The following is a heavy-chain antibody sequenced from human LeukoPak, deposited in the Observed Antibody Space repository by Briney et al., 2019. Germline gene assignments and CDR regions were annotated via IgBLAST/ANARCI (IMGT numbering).Heavy chain of an antibody. CDR1: GFTFSSYS. D-gene: IGHD2-21*02. V-gene: IGHV3-7*01. J-gene: IGHJ1*01. CDR2: INPDGRDT. Sequence: GGSLRLSCAASGFTFSSYSMNWVRQAPGKGLEWVAHINPDGRDTYYVDSVKGRFTISRDNAQNSMYLQMNSLRVEDTAVYYCTSWGDTTAEYFQRWGQGTLVTVSS. CDR3: TSWGDTTAEYFQR.